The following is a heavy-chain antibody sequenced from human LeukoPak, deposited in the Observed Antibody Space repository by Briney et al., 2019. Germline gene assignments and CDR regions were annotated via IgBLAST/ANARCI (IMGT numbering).Heavy chain of an antibody. CDR1: GYSISSGYY. CDR2: IYHSGST. J-gene: IGHJ4*02. Sequence: SETLSLTCAVSGYSISSGYYWGWIRQPPGKGLEWIGSIYHSGSTYYNPSLKSRVTISVDTSKNQFSLKLSSVTAADTAVYYCARCERAAQPPFDYWGQGTLVTVSP. D-gene: IGHD6-13*01. V-gene: IGHV4-38-2*01. CDR3: ARCERAAQPPFDY.